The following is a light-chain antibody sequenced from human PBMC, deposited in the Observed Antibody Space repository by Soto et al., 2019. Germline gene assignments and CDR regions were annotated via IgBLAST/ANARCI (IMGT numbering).Light chain of an antibody. J-gene: IGKJ5*01. CDR1: QSVSRY. V-gene: IGKV1-39*01. CDR3: QQSYITPPIT. Sequence: DVQMPQSPSSLSAFVGDRVTITCRASQSVSRYLNWYQHKPGKAPKRLINAASNLRSGVPSRFSGSGSGTDSTLTIDGLQPEDFAVYYCQQSYITPPITFGQGTRLEIK. CDR2: AAS.